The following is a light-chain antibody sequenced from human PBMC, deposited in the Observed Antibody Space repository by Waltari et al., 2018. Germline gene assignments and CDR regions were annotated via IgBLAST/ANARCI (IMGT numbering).Light chain of an antibody. Sequence: DIVMTQSPASLAVSLGERATINFNSSQSVLYSSNNKNYLAWYQQKPGQPPKLLIYWASNRESGVPDRISGSGSGTDFTLTISSLQAEDVAVYYCQQYYSTPWTFGQGTKVEIK. CDR1: QSVLYSSNNKNY. V-gene: IGKV4-1*01. CDR3: QQYYSTPWT. J-gene: IGKJ1*01. CDR2: WAS.